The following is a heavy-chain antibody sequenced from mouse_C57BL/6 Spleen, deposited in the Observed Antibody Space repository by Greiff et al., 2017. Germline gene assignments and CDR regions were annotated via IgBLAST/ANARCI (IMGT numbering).Heavy chain of an antibody. J-gene: IGHJ3*01. CDR1: GYTFTSYW. D-gene: IGHD3-3*01. CDR2: IDPSDSET. CDR3: ARGDGSGYGFAY. Sequence: QVQLQQPGAELVRPGSSVKLSCKASGYTFTSYWMHWVKQRPIQGLEWIGNIDPSDSETHYNQKFKDKATLTVDKSSSTAYMQLSSLTSEDSAVYYCARGDGSGYGFAYWGQGTLVTVSA. V-gene: IGHV1-52*01.